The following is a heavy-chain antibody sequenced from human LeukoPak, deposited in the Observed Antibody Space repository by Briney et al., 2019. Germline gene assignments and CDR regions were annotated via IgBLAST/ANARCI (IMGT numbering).Heavy chain of an antibody. CDR2: IYYSGST. J-gene: IGHJ4*02. V-gene: IGHV4-59*01. CDR1: GGSISSYY. CDR3: ARNSRRLWIGELLPYYFDY. D-gene: IGHD3-10*01. Sequence: PSETLSLTCTVSGGSISSYYWSWIRQPPGKGLEWIGYIYYSGSTNYNPSLKSRVTISVDTSKNQFSLKLSSVTAADTAVYYCARNSRRLWIGELLPYYFDYWGQGTLVTVSS.